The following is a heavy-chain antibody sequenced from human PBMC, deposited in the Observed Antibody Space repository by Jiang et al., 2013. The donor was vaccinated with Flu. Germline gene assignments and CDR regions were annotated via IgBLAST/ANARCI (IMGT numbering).Heavy chain of an antibody. V-gene: IGHV4-59*11. CDR1: GGSITSHY. D-gene: IGHD3-10*01. CDR2: FSYSGTT. Sequence: PGLVKPSETLSLTCIVSGGSITSHYWSWIRQPPGGGLEWIGSFSYSGTTSYNPSLKSRVTISVDTSKNQFSLKLNSVTAADTAVYYCAKNRASLDYWGQGTLVTVSP. CDR3: AKNRASLDY. J-gene: IGHJ4*02.